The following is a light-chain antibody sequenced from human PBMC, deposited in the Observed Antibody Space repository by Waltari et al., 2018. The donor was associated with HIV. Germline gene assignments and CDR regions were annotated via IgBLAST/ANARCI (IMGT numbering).Light chain of an antibody. Sequence: SFELTQPSSVSVSPGQTARITCSGDVLARKYARWFQKKPGQAPLLLLYKDNERPSGIPGRFACSSSGTTVTLTISGAQVEDEADYYCYSAADSDEVFGGGTKLTVL. V-gene: IGLV3-27*01. CDR2: KDN. J-gene: IGLJ3*02. CDR3: YSAADSDEV. CDR1: VLARKY.